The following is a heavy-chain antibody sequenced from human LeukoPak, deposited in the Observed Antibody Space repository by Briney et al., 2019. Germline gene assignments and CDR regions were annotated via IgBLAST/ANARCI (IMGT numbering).Heavy chain of an antibody. CDR3: AALSGYSGYDWFSHFDY. V-gene: IGHV4-39*01. D-gene: IGHD5-12*01. Sequence: PSETLSLTCTDSGGSISSSLNYWGWIRQSPGKGLEGVGSIYYSGSTYYNPSLKSRVTISVDTSKNQFSLSLSSVTAADTAVYYCAALSGYSGYDWFSHFDYWGQGTLVTVSS. CDR2: IYYSGST. J-gene: IGHJ4*02. CDR1: GGSISSSLNY.